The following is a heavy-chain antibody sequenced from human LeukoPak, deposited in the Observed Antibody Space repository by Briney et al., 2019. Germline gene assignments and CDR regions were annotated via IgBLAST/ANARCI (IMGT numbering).Heavy chain of an antibody. Sequence: SVKVSRKASGGTFSSYAISWVRQAPGQGLEWMGGIIPIFGTANYAQKFQGRVTITADKSTSTAYMELSSLRSEDTAVYYCARAVGMAVGRGGDGDAFDIWGQGTMVTVSS. CDR2: IIPIFGTA. CDR3: ARAVGMAVGRGGDGDAFDI. J-gene: IGHJ3*02. V-gene: IGHV1-69*06. CDR1: GGTFSSYA. D-gene: IGHD2-21*02.